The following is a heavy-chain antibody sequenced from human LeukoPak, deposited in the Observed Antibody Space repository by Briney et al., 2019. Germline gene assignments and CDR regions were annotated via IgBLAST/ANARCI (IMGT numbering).Heavy chain of an antibody. J-gene: IGHJ4*02. CDR3: ARSRLEWSTQVTDPFDY. D-gene: IGHD3-3*01. Sequence: SQTLSLTCTVSGGSISSGSYYWGWIRQPPGKGPEWIGTIYYGGSTYYNPSLKSRVTISVDTSKNQFSLKLSSVTAADTAVYYCARSRLEWSTQVTDPFDYWGQGTLVTVSS. V-gene: IGHV4-39*07. CDR1: GGSISSGSYY. CDR2: IYYGGST.